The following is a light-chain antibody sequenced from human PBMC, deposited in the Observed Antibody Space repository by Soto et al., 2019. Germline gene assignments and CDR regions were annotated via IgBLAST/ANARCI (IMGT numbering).Light chain of an antibody. J-gene: IGKJ1*01. CDR1: QSVSSN. Sequence: EIVMTQSPATLSVSPGERATLSCRASQSVSSNLAWYQQKPGQAPRLLIYGASTRATGIPARFGGSGSGTEFTLTISSLQSEDFAVYYGQQYNNWPPWTFGQGTKVEIK. V-gene: IGKV3-15*01. CDR2: GAS. CDR3: QQYNNWPPWT.